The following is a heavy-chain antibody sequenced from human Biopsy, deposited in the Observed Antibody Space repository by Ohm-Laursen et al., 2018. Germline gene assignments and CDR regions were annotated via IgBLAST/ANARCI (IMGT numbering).Heavy chain of an antibody. CDR3: ARDRGYYSDRTVPGYFDL. V-gene: IGHV4-59*01. Sequence: SDTLSLTCTVSGDSISTYYWSRIRQPPGKGLQWIGYIYYTGNIDYNPSLQSRVTISVDTSKNHFSLRLRSMTPADTAMYYCARDRGYYSDRTVPGYFDLWGRGTLVTVSS. D-gene: IGHD3-22*01. CDR2: IYYTGNI. J-gene: IGHJ2*01. CDR1: GDSISTYY.